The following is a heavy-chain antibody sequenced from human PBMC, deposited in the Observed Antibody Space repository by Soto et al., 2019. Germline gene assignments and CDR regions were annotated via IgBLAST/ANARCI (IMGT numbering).Heavy chain of an antibody. CDR1: GFTFGASA. CDR3: AKNVWGITIFGGMDV. J-gene: IGHJ6*02. CDR2: IGSKGETYAT. Sequence: PGGSLRLSCAASGFTFGASALQWVRQASGKGLEWLGRIGSKGETYATAYAASVKGRFTISRDNSKNTLYLQMNSLRAEDTAVYYCAKNVWGITIFGGMDVWGQGTTVTVSS. V-gene: IGHV3-73*01. D-gene: IGHD3-9*01.